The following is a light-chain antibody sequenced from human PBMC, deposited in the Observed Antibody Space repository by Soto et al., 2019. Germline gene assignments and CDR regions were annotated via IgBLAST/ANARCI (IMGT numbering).Light chain of an antibody. CDR3: SSYTSSNTLGV. V-gene: IGLV2-14*01. Sequence: QSALTQPASVSGSPGQSITISCTGTSSDVGGYNYVSWYQQHPSKAPKLMIYDVSKRPSGVSNRFSGSKSGNTASLTISGLQAEDEADYYCSSYTSSNTLGVFGTGTKVTVL. J-gene: IGLJ1*01. CDR1: SSDVGGYNY. CDR2: DVS.